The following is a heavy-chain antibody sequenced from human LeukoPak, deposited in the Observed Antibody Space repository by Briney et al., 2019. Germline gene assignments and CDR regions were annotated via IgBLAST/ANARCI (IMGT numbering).Heavy chain of an antibody. CDR2: IYYSGST. CDR3: ARRGYCSGGSCYAGLTWFDP. V-gene: IGHV4-30-4*01. J-gene: IGHJ5*02. Sequence: SETLSLTCTVSGGSISSGDHYWSWIRQPPGKGLEWIGHIYYSGSTYYNPSLKSRVTISVDTSKNQFSLKLSSVSAADTAVYYCARRGYCSGGSCYAGLTWFDPWGQGTLVTVSS. CDR1: GGSISSGDHY. D-gene: IGHD2-15*01.